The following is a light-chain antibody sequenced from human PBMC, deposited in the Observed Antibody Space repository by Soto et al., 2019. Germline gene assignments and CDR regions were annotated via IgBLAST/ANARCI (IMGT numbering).Light chain of an antibody. J-gene: IGKJ4*01. V-gene: IGKV3D-15*01. Sequence: EIVVTHSPGTMSLSPGARATLSCRASQSVSSNLAWYQQKPGQAPRLLIYGASTRATGIPARFSGSGSGTEFTLTISSLQSEDFAVYYCQQYNNWPLTFGGGTKVDIK. CDR2: GAS. CDR3: QQYNNWPLT. CDR1: QSVSSN.